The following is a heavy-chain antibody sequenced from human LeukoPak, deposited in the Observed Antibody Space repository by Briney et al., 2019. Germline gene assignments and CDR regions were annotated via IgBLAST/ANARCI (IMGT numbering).Heavy chain of an antibody. CDR1: GFAFHDYS. CDR2: ISWNSRSI. CDR3: AKDSSRGYYRHLDN. V-gene: IGHV3-9*01. D-gene: IGHD3-22*01. Sequence: GGSLRLSCVASGFAFHDYSIHWVRQAPGKGLEWVSGISWNSRSIGYADSVKGRFTFSRDNAKNSLYLQMNSLRVEDTAFYYCAKDSSRGYYRHLDNWVQGIQVTVSS. J-gene: IGHJ4*02.